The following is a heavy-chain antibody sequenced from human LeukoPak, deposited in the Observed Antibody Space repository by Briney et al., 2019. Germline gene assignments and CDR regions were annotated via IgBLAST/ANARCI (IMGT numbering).Heavy chain of an antibody. D-gene: IGHD5-18*01. CDR1: GIPFSGSN. CDR3: ARVEYTYSSYFDY. CDR2: ISSSSTSI. V-gene: IGHV3-48*02. Sequence: TGGSLRLSCAASGIPFSGSNMNWVRQAPGKGLEWVSYISSSSTSIFYADSVKGRFTISRDNAKNSLYLQMNSLREEDTAVYYCARVEYTYSSYFDYWGQGTLVTVSS. J-gene: IGHJ4*02.